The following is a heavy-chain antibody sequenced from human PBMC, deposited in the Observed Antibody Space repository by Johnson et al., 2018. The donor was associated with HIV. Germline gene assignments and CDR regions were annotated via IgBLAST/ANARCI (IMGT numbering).Heavy chain of an antibody. CDR1: GFIFSTYG. Sequence: QVQLVESGGGVVQPGGYLRLSCVASGFIFSTYGMHWVRQAPGKGLEWLAFIRYDGSNEYYLDSVKGRFTISRDNSKNTLYLQMNTLRAEDTAVYYCAREAETKQLELQANDAFDIWGQWTMVTV. CDR2: IRYDGSNE. CDR3: AREAETKQLELQANDAFDI. J-gene: IGHJ3*02. V-gene: IGHV3-30*02. D-gene: IGHD1-7*01.